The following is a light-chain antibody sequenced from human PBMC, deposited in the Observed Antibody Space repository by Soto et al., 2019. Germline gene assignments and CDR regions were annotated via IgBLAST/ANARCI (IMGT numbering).Light chain of an antibody. CDR2: DAS. CDR1: QSLSSQ. V-gene: IGKV3-11*01. Sequence: EIVLTQSPATLSLSPGERATLSCRASQSLSSQLAWYQQKPGQAPRLLIHDASNRATGIPARFSGSGSATDFTLTISSLEPEDFAVYFCQQYGTSPRTFGQGTKVEIK. CDR3: QQYGTSPRT. J-gene: IGKJ1*01.